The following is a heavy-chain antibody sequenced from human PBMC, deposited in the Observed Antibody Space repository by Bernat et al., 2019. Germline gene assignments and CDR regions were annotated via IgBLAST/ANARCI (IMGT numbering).Heavy chain of an antibody. J-gene: IGHJ4*02. CDR3: ARRSGDYGDYLWFDY. CDR2: IYYSGST. Sequence: QLQLQESGPGLVKPSETLSLTCTVSGGSISSSSYYWGWIRQPPGKGLEWIGSIYYSGSTYYNPSLESRVTISVETSKNQFSVKLTSVTAADTAGYYCARRSGDYGDYLWFDYWGQGTLVTVSS. D-gene: IGHD4-17*01. V-gene: IGHV4-39*01. CDR1: GGSISSSSYY.